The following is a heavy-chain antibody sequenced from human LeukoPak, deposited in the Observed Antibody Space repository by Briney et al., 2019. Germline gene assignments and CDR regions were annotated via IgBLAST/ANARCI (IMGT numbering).Heavy chain of an antibody. V-gene: IGHV4-4*02. D-gene: IGHD1-14*01. CDR2: IYHSGST. Sequence: PSETLSLTCAASGGSISSSNWWSWVRQPPGKGLEWIGEIYHSGSTNYNPSLKSQVTISVDKSKNQFSLKLSSVTAADTAVYYCARDISPTTGYDAFDIWGQGTMVTVSS. CDR1: GGSISSSNW. J-gene: IGHJ3*02. CDR3: ARDISPTTGYDAFDI.